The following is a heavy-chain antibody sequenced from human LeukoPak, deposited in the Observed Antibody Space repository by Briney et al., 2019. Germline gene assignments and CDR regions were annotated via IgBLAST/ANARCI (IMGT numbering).Heavy chain of an antibody. CDR1: GFTFSGSA. CDR2: IRSKANSYAT. Sequence: GGSLRLSCAASGFTFSGSAMHWVRQASGKGLEWVGRIRSKANSYATAYAASVKGRFTISRDDSKNTAYLQMNSLKTEDTAVYYCAGTYYDLWSGYTQLDYWGQGTLVTVSS. J-gene: IGHJ4*02. CDR3: AGTYYDLWSGYTQLDY. D-gene: IGHD3-3*01. V-gene: IGHV3-73*01.